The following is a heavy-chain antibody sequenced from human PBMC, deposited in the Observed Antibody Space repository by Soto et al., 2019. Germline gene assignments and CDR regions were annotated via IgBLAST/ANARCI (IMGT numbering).Heavy chain of an antibody. Sequence: GESLKISCKGSGYTFTSHWIGWVRQMPGKGLEWMGIIFPGDSDTRYSPSFQGQVTISADKSINTAYLQWSSLRASDTAMYFCVRHGAYFDYWGQGTLVTVSS. J-gene: IGHJ4*02. V-gene: IGHV5-51*01. D-gene: IGHD3-16*01. CDR2: IFPGDSDT. CDR3: VRHGAYFDY. CDR1: GYTFTSHW.